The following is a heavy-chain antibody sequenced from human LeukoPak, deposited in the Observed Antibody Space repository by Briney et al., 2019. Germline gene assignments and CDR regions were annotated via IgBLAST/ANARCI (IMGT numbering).Heavy chain of an antibody. Sequence: GGSLRLSCAASGFTFTSYWMTWVRQAPGKGLEYVSAISSNGDSTYYGNSVKGRFTISRDNSKNTLYLQMGSLRAEDMAVYYCAREWSGSESSPGDYWGQGTLVTVSS. V-gene: IGHV3-64*01. J-gene: IGHJ4*02. D-gene: IGHD3-10*01. CDR2: ISSNGDST. CDR3: AREWSGSESSPGDY. CDR1: GFTFTSYW.